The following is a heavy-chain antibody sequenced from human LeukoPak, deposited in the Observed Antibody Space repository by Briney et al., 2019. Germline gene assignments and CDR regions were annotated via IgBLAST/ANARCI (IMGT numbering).Heavy chain of an antibody. Sequence: PGRSLRLSCAASGFTFDDYAMHWVRQAPGKGLEWVSGISWNSGSIGYADSVKGRFTISRDNAKNSLYLQMNSLRAEDMALYYCANDTFISGWYNFDYWGQGTLVTVSS. CDR2: ISWNSGSI. CDR3: ANDTFISGWYNFDY. CDR1: GFTFDDYA. D-gene: IGHD6-19*01. V-gene: IGHV3-9*03. J-gene: IGHJ4*02.